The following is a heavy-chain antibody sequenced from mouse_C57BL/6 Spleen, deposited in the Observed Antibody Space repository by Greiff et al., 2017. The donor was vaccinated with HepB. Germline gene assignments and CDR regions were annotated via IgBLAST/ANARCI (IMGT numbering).Heavy chain of an antibody. CDR3: AREDYYGSSPWFAY. CDR2: INPDSSTI. CDR1: GIDFSRYW. D-gene: IGHD1-1*01. V-gene: IGHV4-1*01. J-gene: IGHJ3*01. Sequence: EVHLVESGGGLVQPGGSLKLSCAASGIDFSRYWMSWVRRAPGKGLEWIGEINPDSSTINYAPSLKDKFIISRDNAKNTLYLQMSKVRSEDTALYYCAREDYYGSSPWFAYWGQGTLVTVSA.